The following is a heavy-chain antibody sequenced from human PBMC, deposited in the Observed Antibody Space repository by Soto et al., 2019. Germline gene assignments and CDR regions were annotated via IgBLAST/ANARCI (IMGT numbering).Heavy chain of an antibody. Sequence: GGSLRLSCAASGFNFSSHAMHWVRQAPGKGLEWVAVISYDGSNKYYADSVKGRFTISRDNSKNTLYLQMNSLRAEDTAVYYCARDPSSGYYGMDVWGQGTTVTVSS. CDR1: GFNFSSHA. CDR2: ISYDGSNK. V-gene: IGHV3-30-3*01. CDR3: ARDPSSGYYGMDV. J-gene: IGHJ6*02. D-gene: IGHD1-26*01.